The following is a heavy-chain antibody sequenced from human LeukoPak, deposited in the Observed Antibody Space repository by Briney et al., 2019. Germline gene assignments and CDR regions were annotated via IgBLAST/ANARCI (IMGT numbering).Heavy chain of an antibody. CDR2: IYTSGST. CDR3: ASTHSSGYSTFDY. Sequence: SETLSLTCAVSGGSISSSSYYWSWIRQPAGKGLEWIGRIYTSGSTNYNPSLKSRVTISVDTSKNQFSLKLSSVTAADTAVYYCASTHSSGYSTFDYWGQGTLVTVSS. D-gene: IGHD3-22*01. V-gene: IGHV4-61*02. CDR1: GGSISSSSYY. J-gene: IGHJ4*02.